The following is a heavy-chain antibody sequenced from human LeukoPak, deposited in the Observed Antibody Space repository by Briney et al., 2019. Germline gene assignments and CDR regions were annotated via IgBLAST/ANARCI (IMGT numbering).Heavy chain of an antibody. V-gene: IGHV4-59*12. CDR3: AGDYGSGSYQG. Sequence: PSETLSLTCTVSGGSISSYYWSWIRQPPGKGLEWIGCIYYSGSTNYNPSLKSRVTISVDTSKNQFSLKLSSVTAADTAVYYCAGDYGSGSYQGWGQGTLVTVSS. D-gene: IGHD3-10*01. CDR2: IYYSGST. J-gene: IGHJ4*02. CDR1: GGSISSYY.